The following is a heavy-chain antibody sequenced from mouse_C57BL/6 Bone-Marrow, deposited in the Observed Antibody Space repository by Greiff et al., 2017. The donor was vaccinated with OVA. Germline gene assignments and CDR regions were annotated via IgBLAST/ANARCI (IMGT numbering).Heavy chain of an antibody. CDR1: GFTFSSYG. CDR2: ISSGGSYT. D-gene: IGHD1-1*01. J-gene: IGHJ3*01. V-gene: IGHV5-6*01. Sequence: EVMLVESGGDLVKPGGSLKLSCAASGFTFSSYGMSWVRQTPDKRLEWVATISSGGSYTYYPDSVKGRFTISRDNAKNTLYLQMSSLKSEDTAMYYCARPHYYGSSSSWFAYWGQGTLVTVSA. CDR3: ARPHYYGSSSSWFAY.